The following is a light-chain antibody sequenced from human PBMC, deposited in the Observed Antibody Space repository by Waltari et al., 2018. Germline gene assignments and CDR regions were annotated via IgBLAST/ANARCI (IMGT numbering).Light chain of an antibody. J-gene: IGKJ4*01. CDR1: QSVRSN. V-gene: IGKV3-15*01. CDR3: LQYNDWPPLT. Sequence: EIVMTQSPATLSVSPGERATLSCRASQSVRSNLAWYQQKPGQAPRLLINGASTRATGVPDRFSGSGSGTEYTFSISSLQSEDFAVYYCLQYNDWPPLTFGGGTKVEIK. CDR2: GAS.